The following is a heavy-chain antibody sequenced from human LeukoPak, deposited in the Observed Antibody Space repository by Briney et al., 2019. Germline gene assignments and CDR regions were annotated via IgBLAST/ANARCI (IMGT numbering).Heavy chain of an antibody. CDR1: GYTFTDYY. V-gene: IGHV1-2*02. CDR3: AREGGYSSTWSSY. D-gene: IGHD6-13*01. CDR2: INPNSGGT. Sequence: ASVKVSCKASGYTFTDYYIHWVRQAPGKGLEWLGWINPNSGGTNYAQKFQGRVTMSRDTSISTADMELTRLRSDDTAVYYCAREGGYSSTWSSYWGQGTLVTVSS. J-gene: IGHJ4*02.